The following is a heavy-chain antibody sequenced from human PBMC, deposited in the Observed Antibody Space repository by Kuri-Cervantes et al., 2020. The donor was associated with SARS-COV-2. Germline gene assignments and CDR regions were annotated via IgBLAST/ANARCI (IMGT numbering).Heavy chain of an antibody. J-gene: IGHJ6*02. V-gene: IGHV1-18*04. CDR3: AREVIGRVWSYGMDV. D-gene: IGHD2-21*01. CDR2: IRAYNGNT. CDR1: GYTFTSYG. Sequence: ASVKVSCNASGYTFTSYGISWGRQAPGQGLEGMGWIRAYNGNTNYAQKPQGRVPMTTDTSTTTAYMELRSLRFDDTAVYYCAREVIGRVWSYGMDVWGQGTTVTVSS.